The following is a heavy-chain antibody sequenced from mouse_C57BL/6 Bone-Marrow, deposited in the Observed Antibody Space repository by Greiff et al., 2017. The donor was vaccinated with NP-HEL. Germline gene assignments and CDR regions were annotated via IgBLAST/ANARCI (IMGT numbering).Heavy chain of an antibody. CDR3: ARGPNSFFDY. V-gene: IGHV5-4*03. D-gene: IGHD4-1*01. CDR2: ISDGGSYT. Sequence: EVKLVESGGGLVKPGGSLKLSCAASGFTFSSYAMSWVRQTPEKRLEWVATISDGGSYTYYPDNVKGRFTISRDNAKNNLYLQMSHLKSEDTAMYYCARGPNSFFDYWGQGTTLTVSS. J-gene: IGHJ2*01. CDR1: GFTFSSYA.